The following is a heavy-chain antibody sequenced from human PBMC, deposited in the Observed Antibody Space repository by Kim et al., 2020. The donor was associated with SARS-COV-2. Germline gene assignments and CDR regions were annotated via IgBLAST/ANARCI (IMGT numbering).Heavy chain of an antibody. CDR3: ARGGDGSFYYYYGMDV. D-gene: IGHD3-10*01. CDR1: GFTFSSYG. J-gene: IGHJ6*02. CDR2: IWYDGSNK. Sequence: GGSLRLSCAASGFTFSSYGMHWVRQAPGKGLEWVAVIWYDGSNKYYADSVKGRFTISRDNSKNTLYLQMNSLRAEDTAVYYCARGGDGSFYYYYGMDVWGQGTTVTVSS. V-gene: IGHV3-33*01.